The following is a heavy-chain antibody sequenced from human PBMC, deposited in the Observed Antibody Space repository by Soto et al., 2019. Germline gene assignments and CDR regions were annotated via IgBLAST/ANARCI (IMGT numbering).Heavy chain of an antibody. V-gene: IGHV1-18*01. CDR2: ISAYNGNT. Sequence: QVQLVQSGAEVKKPGASVKVSCKASGYTFTSYGSSWVRQAPGQGLEWMGWISAYNGNTNYAQKLEGRVTMTTDTSTSTAYMELRSLRSDDTAVYYCAREWGSFLRYCSSTSCQDDAFDIWGQGTMVTVSS. CDR1: GYTFTSYG. CDR3: AREWGSFLRYCSSTSCQDDAFDI. D-gene: IGHD2-2*01. J-gene: IGHJ3*02.